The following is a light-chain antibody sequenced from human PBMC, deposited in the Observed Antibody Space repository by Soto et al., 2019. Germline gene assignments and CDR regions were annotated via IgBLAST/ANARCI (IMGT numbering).Light chain of an antibody. CDR1: QSVRSN. Sequence: EIVLTQSPGTLSLSPGERATLSCRASQSVRSNLAWYQQKPGQAPRLLIYGSSTRATGIPARFSGSGSGTEFTLTISSLQSEDFAVYYCQQYNNWPPWTFGPGTKVDIK. J-gene: IGKJ1*01. CDR3: QQYNNWPPWT. CDR2: GSS. V-gene: IGKV3-15*01.